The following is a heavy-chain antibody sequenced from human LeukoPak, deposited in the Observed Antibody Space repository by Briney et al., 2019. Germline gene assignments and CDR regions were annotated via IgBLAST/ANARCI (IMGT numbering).Heavy chain of an antibody. CDR3: ARHQLHLVGATTFVLRD. V-gene: IGHV4-59*08. CDR1: GGSISSYY. J-gene: IGHJ4*02. Sequence: SETLSLTRTVSGGSISSYYWSWIRQPPGKGLEWIGYIYYSGSTNYNPSLKSRVTISVDTSKNQFSLKLSSVTAADTAVYYCARHQLHLVGATTFVLRDWGQGTLVTVSS. D-gene: IGHD1-26*01. CDR2: IYYSGST.